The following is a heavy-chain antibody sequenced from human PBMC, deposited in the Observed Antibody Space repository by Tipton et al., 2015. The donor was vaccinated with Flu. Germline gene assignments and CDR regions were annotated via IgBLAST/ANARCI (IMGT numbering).Heavy chain of an antibody. CDR2: IYDSGSP. J-gene: IGHJ4*02. V-gene: IGHV4-59*08. D-gene: IGHD3-10*01. CDR3: ARSTYHYGSGSSDY. CDR1: GDSISTYY. Sequence: TLSLTCTVPGDSISTYYWSWIRQPPGTGLEWIGYIYDSGSPKYNPSLKSRVTISLDTSKNQFSLKLRSVTAADTAVYYCARSTYHYGSGSSDYWGQGTLVTVSS.